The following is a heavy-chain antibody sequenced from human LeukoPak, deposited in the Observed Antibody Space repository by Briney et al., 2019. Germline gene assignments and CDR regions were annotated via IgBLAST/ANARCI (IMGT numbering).Heavy chain of an antibody. Sequence: ASVKVSCKASGYTXTGYYMHWVRQAPGQGLEWMGWINPNSGGTNYAQKFQGRVTMTRDTSISTAYMELSRLRSDDTAVYYCARGDNSDWYQEIDYWGQGTLVTVSS. CDR2: INPNSGGT. CDR3: ARGDNSDWYQEIDY. V-gene: IGHV1-2*02. CDR1: GYTXTGYY. D-gene: IGHD6-19*01. J-gene: IGHJ4*02.